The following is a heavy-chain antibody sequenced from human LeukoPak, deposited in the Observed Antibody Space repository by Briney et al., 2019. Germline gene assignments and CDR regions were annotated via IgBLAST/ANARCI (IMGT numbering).Heavy chain of an antibody. CDR2: IRPDGSTT. CDR3: ARVSSFWSFEN. J-gene: IGHJ4*02. Sequence: GGSLRLSCAASGFTFSTSWMHWVRQAPGKGLVWVSRIRPDGSTTAYADSVKGRFTISRDNARNTLYLQLNSLGVEDTAVYYCARVSSFWSFENWGQGTLVTVSS. V-gene: IGHV3-74*01. CDR1: GFTFSTSW. D-gene: IGHD3-3*01.